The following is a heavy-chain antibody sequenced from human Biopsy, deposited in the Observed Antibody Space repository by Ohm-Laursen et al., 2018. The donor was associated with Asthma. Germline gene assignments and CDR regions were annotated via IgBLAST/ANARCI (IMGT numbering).Heavy chain of an antibody. CDR3: ARTYYDFLTGQVKDVFGV. D-gene: IGHD3/OR15-3a*01. J-gene: IGHJ3*01. V-gene: IGHV1-3*01. CDR2: INAGNGNT. CDR1: GYTFIRYA. Sequence: GASVKVSCKASGYTFIRYAIHWVRQAPGQRLEWMGWINAGNGNTKYSQKFQGRVSITRDTSASTAYMELRSLRSEDTATYYCARTYYDFLTGQVKDVFGVWGQGTMVTVSS.